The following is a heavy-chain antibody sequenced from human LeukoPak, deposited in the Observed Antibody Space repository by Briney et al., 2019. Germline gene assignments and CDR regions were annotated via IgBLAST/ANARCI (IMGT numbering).Heavy chain of an antibody. D-gene: IGHD2-21*01. CDR1: GFTFSSYS. CDR3: ARDSDWWAPLDY. V-gene: IGHV3-21*01. Sequence: SGGSLRLSCAASGFTFSSYSMNWVRQAPGKGLEWVSSISSSSSYIYYADSVKGRFTISRDNAKNSLYLQMNSLRAEDTAVYYCARDSDWWAPLDYWGQGTLVTVSS. J-gene: IGHJ4*02. CDR2: ISSSSSYI.